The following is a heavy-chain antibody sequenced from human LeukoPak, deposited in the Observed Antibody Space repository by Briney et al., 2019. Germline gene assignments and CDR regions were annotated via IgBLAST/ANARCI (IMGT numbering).Heavy chain of an antibody. D-gene: IGHD5-24*01. V-gene: IGHV3-7*05. CDR3: ARMSDGYMGRYYFDY. J-gene: IGHJ4*02. CDR1: GLTFSSYL. CDR2: VKEDGSDK. Sequence: PGGSLRLSCAASGLTFSSYLMSWVLQAPGKGVEGVANVKEDGSDKKYVDSVKGLFTTSRDNAKNSLHLQLNSLRADDPAVYFFARMSDGYMGRYYFDYWGQGTLVTVSS.